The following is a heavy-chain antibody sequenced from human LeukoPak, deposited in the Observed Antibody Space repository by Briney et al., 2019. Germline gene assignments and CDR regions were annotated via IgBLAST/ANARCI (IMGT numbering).Heavy chain of an antibody. J-gene: IGHJ3*02. CDR2: IYHSGST. Sequence: SETLSLTCAVSGYSISSGYYWGWIRQPPGKGLEWIGSIYHSGSTYYNPSLKSRVTISVDTSKNQFSLKLSSVTAADTAVYYCARPLTEPYWNDSFDIWGQGTMVTVSS. CDR1: GYSISSGYY. CDR3: ARPLTEPYWNDSFDI. V-gene: IGHV4-38-2*01. D-gene: IGHD3-3*02.